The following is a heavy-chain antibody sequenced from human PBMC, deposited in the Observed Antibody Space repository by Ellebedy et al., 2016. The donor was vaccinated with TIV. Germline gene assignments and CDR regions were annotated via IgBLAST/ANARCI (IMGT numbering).Heavy chain of an antibody. D-gene: IGHD3-16*01. J-gene: IGHJ4*02. V-gene: IGHV4-31*03. CDR2: VYYLGNP. CDR1: GASISDVGSY. CDR3: ANGGSLSYGIFDY. Sequence: SETLSLTXTISGASISDVGSYWSWIRQLPGKGLEWIGYVYYLGNPYYTPSLKSRVAISVDSSKNQFSLRLNSVTAADTGVYYCANGGSLSYGIFDYWGQGNLVTISS.